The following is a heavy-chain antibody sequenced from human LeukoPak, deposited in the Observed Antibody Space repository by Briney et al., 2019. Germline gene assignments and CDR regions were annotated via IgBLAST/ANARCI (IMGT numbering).Heavy chain of an antibody. Sequence: GGSLRLSCAASGFTFSSYWMSWVRQAPGKGLEWVANIKQDGSEKYYVDSVKGRFTISRDNAKNSLYLQMNSPRAEDTAVYYCARGLSSRNPETFDYWGQGTLVTVSS. J-gene: IGHJ4*02. CDR2: IKQDGSEK. V-gene: IGHV3-7*01. D-gene: IGHD6-13*01. CDR3: ARGLSSRNPETFDY. CDR1: GFTFSSYW.